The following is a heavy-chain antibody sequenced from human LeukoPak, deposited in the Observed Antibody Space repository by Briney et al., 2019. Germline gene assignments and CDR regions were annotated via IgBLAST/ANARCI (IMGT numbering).Heavy chain of an antibody. D-gene: IGHD1-26*01. V-gene: IGHV1-2*02. CDR3: ARDLVGATARGDFQH. CDR2: INPNSGGT. J-gene: IGHJ1*01. CDR1: GYTFTGYY. Sequence: ASVKVSCKASGYTFTGYYMHWVRQAPGQGLEWMGWINPNSGGTNYAQKFQGRVTMTRDASISTAYMELRSLRSDDTAVFYCARDLVGATARGDFQHWGQGTLVTVSS.